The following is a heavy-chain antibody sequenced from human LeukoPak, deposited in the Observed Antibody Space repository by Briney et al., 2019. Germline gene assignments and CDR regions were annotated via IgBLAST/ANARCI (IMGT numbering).Heavy chain of an antibody. J-gene: IGHJ5*02. Sequence: SETMSPASTVSGDSISLYHWSWIRQSPGKGLEWIGYIYYTGTTNYNPSLKSRVTMSIDTSKNQFSLKLSSVTTADTAVYYCAREHHPYNWFGRRVQAALVTVSS. CDR2: IYYTGTT. CDR1: GDSISLYH. CDR3: AREHHPYNWFGR. V-gene: IGHV4-59*01.